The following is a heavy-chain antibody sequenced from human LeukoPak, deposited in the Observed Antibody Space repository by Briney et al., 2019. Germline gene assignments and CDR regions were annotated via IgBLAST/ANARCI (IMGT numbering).Heavy chain of an antibody. V-gene: IGHV3-48*01. D-gene: IGHD3-10*01. CDR1: GVTLSSYS. Sequence: GGSLRLSCAASGVTLSSYSMNWVRQAPGKGLEWVSYISSMSSTIYYADSEKGGFTISRDNAKNSLYLQMNSLRAEDTAVYYCARDGSGVRGADKTYYYSYMDVWGKGTTVTISS. CDR3: ARDGSGVRGADKTYYYSYMDV. CDR2: ISSMSSTI. J-gene: IGHJ6*03.